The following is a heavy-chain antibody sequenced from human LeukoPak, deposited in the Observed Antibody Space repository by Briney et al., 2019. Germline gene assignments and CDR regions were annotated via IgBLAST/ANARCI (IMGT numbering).Heavy chain of an antibody. J-gene: IGHJ4*02. CDR1: GLTFDDYA. Sequence: GGSLRLSCAASGLTFDDYAMHWVRQAPGKGLEWVSGISWNSGSIGYADSVKGRFTISRDNAKNSLYLQMNSLRAEDTALYYCAKDLGYDGYWGQGTLVTVSS. CDR3: AKDLGYDGY. D-gene: IGHD3-16*01. V-gene: IGHV3-9*01. CDR2: ISWNSGSI.